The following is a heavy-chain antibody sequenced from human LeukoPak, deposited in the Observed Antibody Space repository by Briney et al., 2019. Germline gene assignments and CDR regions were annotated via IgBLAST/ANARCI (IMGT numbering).Heavy chain of an antibody. CDR2: MNPNSGNT. D-gene: IGHD4-17*01. CDR1: GYTFTSYD. CDR3: ARIAELSYGDYPLYYYYYMDV. Sequence: GASVKVSCKASGYTFTSYDINWVRQATGQGLEWMGWMNPNSGNTGYAQKFQGRVTITRNTSISTAHMELSSLRSEDTAVYYCARIAELSYGDYPLYYYYYMDVWGKGTTVTVSS. V-gene: IGHV1-8*03. J-gene: IGHJ6*03.